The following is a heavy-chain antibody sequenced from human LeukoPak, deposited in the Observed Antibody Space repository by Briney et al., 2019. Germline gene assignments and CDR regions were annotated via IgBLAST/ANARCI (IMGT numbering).Heavy chain of an antibody. J-gene: IGHJ4*02. V-gene: IGHV4-61*01. D-gene: IGHD1-26*01. CDR3: ARDWGPYSGSYYGY. Sequence: SETLSLTCTVSGFSVTTDSYCWGWIRQPPGKGLEWIGYDYCGGNTNYDPSLKRRVTISVDTSKNQFSLTLTSVTAADTAVYFCARDWGPYSGSYYGYWGQGTLVTVSS. CDR2: DYCGGNT. CDR1: GFSVTTDSYC.